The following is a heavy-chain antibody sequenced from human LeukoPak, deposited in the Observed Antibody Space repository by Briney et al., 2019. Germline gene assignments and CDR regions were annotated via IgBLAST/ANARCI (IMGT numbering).Heavy chain of an antibody. V-gene: IGHV4-34*01. Sequence: SETLSLTCAVYGGSFSGYYWSWIRQPPGKGLEWIGEINHSGSTDYNPSLKSRVTISVDTSKNQFSLKLSSVTAADTAVYYCARHGGPETYYDFWSGPTSPDFDYWGQGTLVTVSS. J-gene: IGHJ4*02. CDR1: GGSFSGYY. D-gene: IGHD3-3*01. CDR3: ARHGGPETYYDFWSGPTSPDFDY. CDR2: INHSGST.